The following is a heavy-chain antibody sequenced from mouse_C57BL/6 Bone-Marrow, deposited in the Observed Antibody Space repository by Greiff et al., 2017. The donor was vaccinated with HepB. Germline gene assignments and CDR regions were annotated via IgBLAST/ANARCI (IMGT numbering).Heavy chain of an antibody. Sequence: EVKLVESEGGLVQPGSSMKLSCTASGFTFSDYYMAWVRQVPEKGLEWVANINYDGSSTYYLDSLKSRFIISGDNAKNILYLQMSSLKSEDTATYYCARALFITTVVRYFDVWGTGTTVTVSS. V-gene: IGHV5-16*01. CDR2: INYDGSST. D-gene: IGHD1-1*01. CDR3: ARALFITTVVRYFDV. J-gene: IGHJ1*03. CDR1: GFTFSDYY.